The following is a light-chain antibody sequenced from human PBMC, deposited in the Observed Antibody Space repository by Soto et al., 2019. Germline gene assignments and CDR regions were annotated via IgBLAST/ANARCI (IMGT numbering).Light chain of an antibody. CDR2: DVS. CDR3: SSYTSSSPPV. J-gene: IGLJ2*01. CDR1: SSDIGGYNY. V-gene: IGLV2-14*03. Sequence: QSVLTQPASVSGSPGQSITISCTGTSSDIGGYNYVSWYQHHPGKAPKLMIYDVSNRPSGVSNRFSGSKSGNTASLTISGLQADDEADYYCSSYTSSSPPVFGGGTQLPS.